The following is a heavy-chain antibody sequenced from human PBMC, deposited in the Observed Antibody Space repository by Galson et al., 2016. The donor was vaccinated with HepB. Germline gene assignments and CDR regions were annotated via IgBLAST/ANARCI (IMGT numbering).Heavy chain of an antibody. V-gene: IGHV4-59*08. J-gene: IGHJ4*02. D-gene: IGHD3-10*01. CDR3: TRRSDDAYGSGSLDY. CDR2: IYYSGHT. Sequence: SETLSLTCTVSGGSMRPYYWSWIRQPPGQGLEWIGYIYYSGHTNYSPSLKSRVTISIDTANNQFSRKLTSVNAADTAIYYCTRRSDDAYGSGSLDYWGQGISVAVSS. CDR1: GGSMRPYY.